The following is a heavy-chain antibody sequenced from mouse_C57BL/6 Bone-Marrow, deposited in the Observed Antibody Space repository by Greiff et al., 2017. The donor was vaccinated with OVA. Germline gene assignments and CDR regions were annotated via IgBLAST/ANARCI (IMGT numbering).Heavy chain of an antibody. V-gene: IGHV1-64*01. CDR3: ARNYDYAYWYFDV. CDR1: GYTFTSHW. CDR2: IHPNSGST. Sequence: QVQLQQPGAELVKPGASVKLSCKASGYTFTSHWMHWVKQRPGQGLEWIGMIHPNSGSTNYNEKFKSKATLTVDKSSSTAYMQLSSLTSEDSAVYYCARNYDYAYWYFDVWGTGTTVTVSS. J-gene: IGHJ1*03. D-gene: IGHD2-4*01.